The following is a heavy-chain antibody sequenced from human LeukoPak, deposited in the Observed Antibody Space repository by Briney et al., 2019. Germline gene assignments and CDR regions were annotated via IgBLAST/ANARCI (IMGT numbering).Heavy chain of an antibody. CDR2: ITNNGDT. D-gene: IGHD5-24*01. CDR1: GASLRGRDFIGNS. Sequence: SETLSLTFIVHGASLRGRDFIGNSWTWVRQHPGEGLGWIGQITNNGDTDYNPSLLSRLTISQETSRNQVSLNLRSVTAADTGVYYCAREDWDGYGPLKVFDIWGQGTTVTVSP. J-gene: IGHJ3*02. CDR3: AREDWDGYGPLKVFDI. V-gene: IGHV4-34*01.